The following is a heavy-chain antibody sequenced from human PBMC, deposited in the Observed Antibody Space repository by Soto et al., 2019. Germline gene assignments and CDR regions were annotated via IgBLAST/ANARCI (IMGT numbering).Heavy chain of an antibody. CDR2: ISSSGSTI. V-gene: IGHV3-11*01. D-gene: IGHD2-2*01. CDR3: ARLSRGYCSSTSCPVYYYMDV. Sequence: LSLTCAASGFTFSDSYMSWIRQAPGKGLEWVSYISSSGSTIYYADSVKGRFTISRDNAKNSLYLQMNSLRAEDTAVYYCARLSRGYCSSTSCPVYYYMDVWGKGTTVTVSS. J-gene: IGHJ6*03. CDR1: GFTFSDSY.